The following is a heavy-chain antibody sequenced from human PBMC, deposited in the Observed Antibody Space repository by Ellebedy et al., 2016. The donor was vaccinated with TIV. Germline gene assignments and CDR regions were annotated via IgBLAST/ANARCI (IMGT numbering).Heavy chain of an antibody. Sequence: GGSLRLXCAASGFTFSSYWMSWVRQAPGKGLEWAANIKQDGSEKYYVDSVKGRFTISRDNAKNSLYLQMNRLRVEDTAVYYCARGPVQYYYGSGIYYFDYWGQGTLVTVSS. CDR3: ARGPVQYYYGSGIYYFDY. V-gene: IGHV3-7*01. J-gene: IGHJ4*02. CDR1: GFTFSSYW. D-gene: IGHD3-10*01. CDR2: IKQDGSEK.